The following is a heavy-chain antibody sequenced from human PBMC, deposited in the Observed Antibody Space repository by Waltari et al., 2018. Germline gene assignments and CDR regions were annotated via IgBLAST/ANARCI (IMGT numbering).Heavy chain of an antibody. D-gene: IGHD6-13*01. CDR1: GGSFSGYY. Sequence: QVQLQQWGAGLLKPSETLSLTCAVYGGSFSGYYWSWIRQPPGGGLGGIGEINHRGGNNYNPPLKGRVTISVDTSKNQFSLKLGSVTAADTAVYYCARGGIAAAGLGFDYWGQGTLVTVSS. CDR3: ARGGIAAAGLGFDY. J-gene: IGHJ4*02. CDR2: INHRGGN. V-gene: IGHV4-34*01.